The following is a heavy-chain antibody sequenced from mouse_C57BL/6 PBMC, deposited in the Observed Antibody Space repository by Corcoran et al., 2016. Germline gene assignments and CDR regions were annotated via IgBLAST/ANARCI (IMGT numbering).Heavy chain of an antibody. J-gene: IGHJ3*01. CDR3: ARDGLDYGNLFAY. CDR2: IYPGSGNT. Sequence: QVQLQQSGPELVKPGASVKISCKASGYSFTSYYIHWVKQRPGQGLEWLGWIYPGSGNTKYNEKFKGKATLTADKSSSTAYMQLSSLTSEDSAVYYCARDGLDYGNLFAYWGQGTLVTVSA. D-gene: IGHD2-1*01. V-gene: IGHV1-66*01. CDR1: GYSFTSYY.